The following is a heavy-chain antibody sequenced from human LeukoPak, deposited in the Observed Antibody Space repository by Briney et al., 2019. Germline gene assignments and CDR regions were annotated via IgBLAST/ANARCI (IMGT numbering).Heavy chain of an antibody. J-gene: IGHJ4*02. D-gene: IGHD1/OR15-1a*01. Sequence: GGSLRLSCVASGFTFSHSWMNWFRQVPGKGLVWVSRIDTDGSTTGYADSVRGRFTISRDNAKNTLYLQMNGLRAEDTAIYYCAKDLTWNTADYWGQGTLVTVSS. CDR2: IDTDGSTT. CDR1: GFTFSHSW. V-gene: IGHV3-74*01. CDR3: AKDLTWNTADY.